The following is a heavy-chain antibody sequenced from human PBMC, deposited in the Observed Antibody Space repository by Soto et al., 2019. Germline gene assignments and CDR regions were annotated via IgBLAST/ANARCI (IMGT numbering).Heavy chain of an antibody. CDR3: SVLPGSCRGGSCYDY. V-gene: IGHV1-69*02. J-gene: IGHJ4*02. CDR2: IIPILGIA. Sequence: QVQLVQSGAEVKKPGSSVKFSCKASGGTFSSYTISWVRQAPGQGLEWMGRIIPILGIANYAQKFQGRVTITAEQSTRTAYIELISLSSEDTAVYYGSVLPGSCRGGSCYDYWGQGTLVTVSS. CDR1: GGTFSSYT. D-gene: IGHD2-15*01.